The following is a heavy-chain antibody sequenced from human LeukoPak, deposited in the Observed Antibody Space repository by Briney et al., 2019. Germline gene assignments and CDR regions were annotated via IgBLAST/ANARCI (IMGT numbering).Heavy chain of an antibody. CDR1: GFTFSSYG. CDR2: ISYHGSNK. V-gene: IGHV3-30*03. Sequence: GGSLRLSCAASGFTFSSYGMHWVRQAPGKGLEWGAVISYHGSNKYYADSVKGRFTISRDNSKKTVFLQMNSLRAEDTAVYYCARGMYYYDSSDIGGGYYFDYWGQGTLVTVSS. D-gene: IGHD3-22*01. J-gene: IGHJ4*02. CDR3: ARGMYYYDSSDIGGGYYFDY.